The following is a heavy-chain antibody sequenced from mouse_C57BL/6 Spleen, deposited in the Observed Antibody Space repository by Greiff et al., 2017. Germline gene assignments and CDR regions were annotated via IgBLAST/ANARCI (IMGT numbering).Heavy chain of an antibody. CDR3: ARFDYGFDY. Sequence: QVQLKQPGAELVKPGASVKMSCKASGYTFTSYWITWVKQRPGQGLEWIGDIYPGSGSTNYNEKFKSKATLTVDTSSSTAYMQLSSLTSEDAAVYYCARFDYGFDYWGQGTTLTVSS. CDR2: IYPGSGST. J-gene: IGHJ2*01. D-gene: IGHD2-4*01. V-gene: IGHV1-55*01. CDR1: GYTFTSYW.